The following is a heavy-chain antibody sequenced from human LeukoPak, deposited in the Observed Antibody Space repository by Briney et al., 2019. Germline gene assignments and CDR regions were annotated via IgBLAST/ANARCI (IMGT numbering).Heavy chain of an antibody. CDR2: IYYSGST. V-gene: IGHV4-59*01. Sequence: PSETLSLTCTVSGGSISSYYWSWIRQPPGKGLEWIRYIYYSGSTNYNPSLKSRVTISVDTSKNQFSLKLSSVTAADTAVYYCARYIVGATTMAFDIWGQGTMVTVSS. CDR3: ARYIVGATTMAFDI. D-gene: IGHD1-26*01. J-gene: IGHJ3*02. CDR1: GGSISSYY.